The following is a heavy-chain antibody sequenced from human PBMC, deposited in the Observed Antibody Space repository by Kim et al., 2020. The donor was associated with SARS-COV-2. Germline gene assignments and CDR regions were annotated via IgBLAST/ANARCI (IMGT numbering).Heavy chain of an antibody. Sequence: GGSLRLSCTASGLTLSTYGMHWVRQTPGKGLEWVALIWDDESNKHYADSVKGRFTISRDNSKNTLFLQMNNLRVEDTAVYYCATGTPGFCSGGSCYSMNYWGQGTLVTVSS. V-gene: IGHV3-33*08. CDR2: IWDDESNK. J-gene: IGHJ4*02. CDR1: GLTLSTYG. D-gene: IGHD2-15*01. CDR3: ATGTPGFCSGGSCYSMNY.